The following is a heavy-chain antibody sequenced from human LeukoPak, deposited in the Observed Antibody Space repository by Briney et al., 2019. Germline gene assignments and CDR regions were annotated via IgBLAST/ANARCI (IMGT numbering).Heavy chain of an antibody. J-gene: IGHJ5*02. CDR2: ISGSGDST. CDR1: GFTFSSYA. Sequence: GGSLRLSCAASGFTFSSYAMHWVRQAPGKGLEWVSAISGSGDSTYYADSVKGRFTISRDNSKNTLHLQMNSLRAEDTAVYYCAKRIRVNWFGPWGQGTLVTVSS. CDR3: AKRIRVNWFGP. V-gene: IGHV3-23*01.